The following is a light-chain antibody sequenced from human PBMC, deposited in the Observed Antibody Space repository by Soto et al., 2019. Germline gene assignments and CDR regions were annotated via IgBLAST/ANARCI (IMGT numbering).Light chain of an antibody. CDR3: SSYAGSNNVV. V-gene: IGLV2-8*01. Sequence: QSVLTQPPSASGSLGQSVTISCTGTSSDVGGYNYVSWYQQHPGKAPKFKIYEVSKRPSGVPDRFSGSKSGNTASLTVSGLQDEDEADYYCSSYAGSNNVVFGGGTKLTVL. J-gene: IGLJ2*01. CDR2: EVS. CDR1: SSDVGGYNY.